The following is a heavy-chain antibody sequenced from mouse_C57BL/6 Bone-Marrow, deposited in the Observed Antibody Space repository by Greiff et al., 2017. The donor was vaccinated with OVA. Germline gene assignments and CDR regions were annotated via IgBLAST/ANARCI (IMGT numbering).Heavy chain of an antibody. V-gene: IGHV2-2*01. J-gene: IGHJ2*01. CDR1: GFSLTSYG. Sequence: VQRVESGPGLVQPSQSLSITCTVSGFSLTSYGVHWVRQSPGKGLEWLGVIWSGGSTDYNAAFISRLGISKDNSKSQVFFKMNSLQADDTAIYYCARQTPTLYYFDYWGQGTTLTVSS. CDR3: ARQTPTLYYFDY. CDR2: IWSGGST. D-gene: IGHD2-10*01.